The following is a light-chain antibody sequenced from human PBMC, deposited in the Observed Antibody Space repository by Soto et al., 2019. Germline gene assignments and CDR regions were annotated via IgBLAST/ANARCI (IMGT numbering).Light chain of an antibody. CDR1: QSVSS. CDR3: QQFHNWPPIT. J-gene: IGKJ5*01. Sequence: EIVMTQSPATLSVSPGDRATLSCRASQSVSSIAWYQQKPGQPPRLLIYGASRRATNIPARFSGGGSDTEFTLTISSLQSEDFAVYYCQQFHNWPPITFGQGTRLEIK. CDR2: GAS. V-gene: IGKV3-15*01.